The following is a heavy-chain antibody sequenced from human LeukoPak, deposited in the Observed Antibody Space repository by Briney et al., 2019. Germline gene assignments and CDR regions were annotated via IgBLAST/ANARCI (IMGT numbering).Heavy chain of an antibody. CDR3: AAGSFVEMATRGYFDY. CDR2: IKTQTEGGTT. J-gene: IGHJ4*02. CDR1: DFTFSNAW. Sequence: PGGSLRLSCAASDFTFSNAWMNWVRQTPGKGLEWVGRIKTQTEGGTTDYAAPIKGRFTISRDDSKNTLYLQMNSLKTEDTAVYYCAAGSFVEMATRGYFDYWGQGTLVTVSS. V-gene: IGHV3-15*07. D-gene: IGHD5-24*01.